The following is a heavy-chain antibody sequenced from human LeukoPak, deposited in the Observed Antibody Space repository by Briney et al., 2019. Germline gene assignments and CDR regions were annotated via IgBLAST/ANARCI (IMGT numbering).Heavy chain of an antibody. D-gene: IGHD3-22*01. CDR3: VRGFGYYYDTLD. Sequence: PSETLSLTCAVYGGSFSGYYWSWIRQPPGKGLECIGEINHSGSTNYNPSLRSRVTISADTSKNQFSLKLSSVTAADTAVYYCVRGFGYYYDTLDWGQGTLVTVSS. V-gene: IGHV4-34*01. CDR2: INHSGST. CDR1: GGSFSGYY. J-gene: IGHJ4*02.